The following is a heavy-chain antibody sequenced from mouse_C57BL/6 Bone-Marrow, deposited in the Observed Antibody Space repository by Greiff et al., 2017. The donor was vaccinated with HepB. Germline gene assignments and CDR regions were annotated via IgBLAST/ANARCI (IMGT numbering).Heavy chain of an antibody. J-gene: IGHJ4*01. CDR2: IWSGGST. Sequence: GQRQRAGAGRGRASQSRGSAGAGSGFSVGGWGGRGVRQSPGKGLEWLGVIWSGGSTDYNAAFISRLSISKDNSKSQVFFKMNSLQADDTAIYYCARNWGLRGAMDYWGQGTSVTVSS. CDR1: GFSVGGWG. V-gene: IGHV2-2*01. CDR3: ARNWGLRGAMDY. D-gene: IGHD2-2*01.